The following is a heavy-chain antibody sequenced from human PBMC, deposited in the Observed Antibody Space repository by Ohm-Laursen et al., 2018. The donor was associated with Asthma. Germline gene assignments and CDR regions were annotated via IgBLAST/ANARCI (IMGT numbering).Heavy chain of an antibody. D-gene: IGHD3-3*01. Sequence: GSLRLSCAASGFTFSSYAMSWVRQAPGKGLEWVSYVSSSGNTLYYADSVKGRFTISRDNAQNSLYLQMTSLRDEDTAVYYCARVADYDFWSGYSLDYWGQGTLVTVSS. V-gene: IGHV3-48*02. CDR1: GFTFSSYA. J-gene: IGHJ4*02. CDR3: ARVADYDFWSGYSLDY. CDR2: VSSSGNTL.